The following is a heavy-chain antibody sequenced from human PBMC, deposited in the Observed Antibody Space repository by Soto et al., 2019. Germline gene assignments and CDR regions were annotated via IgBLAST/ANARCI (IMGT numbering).Heavy chain of an antibody. CDR3: ARGYCSGGSCYQRYFDY. Sequence: GESLKISCAASGFIFNTYAMSWVRQAPGKGLEWVSVISGIDDSTYYADSVKGRFTISRDNSKNTLYLQMNSLRAEDTAVYYCARGYCSGGSCYQRYFDYWGQGTLVTVSS. CDR1: GFIFNTYA. D-gene: IGHD2-15*01. J-gene: IGHJ4*02. V-gene: IGHV3-23*01. CDR2: ISGIDDST.